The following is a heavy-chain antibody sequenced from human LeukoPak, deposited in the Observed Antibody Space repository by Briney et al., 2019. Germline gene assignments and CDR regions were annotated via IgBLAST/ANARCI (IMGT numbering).Heavy chain of an antibody. CDR3: ARAEDVLRYFDWLPNPDY. CDR2: INAYNGNT. D-gene: IGHD3-9*01. Sequence: ASVKVSCKASGYTFTSYGISWVRQAPGQRLEWMGWINAYNGNTNYAQKLQGRVTMTTDTSTSTAYMELRSLRSDDTAVYYCARAEDVLRYFDWLPNPDYWGQGTLVTVSS. J-gene: IGHJ4*02. V-gene: IGHV1-18*04. CDR1: GYTFTSYG.